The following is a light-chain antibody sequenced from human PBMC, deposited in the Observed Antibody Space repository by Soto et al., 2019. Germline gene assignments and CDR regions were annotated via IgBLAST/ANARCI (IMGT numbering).Light chain of an antibody. CDR1: QSVSNNY. CDR2: GAS. CDR3: QQYGSSGT. J-gene: IGKJ1*01. Sequence: EIVLTQSPGTLSLSPVERATLSCRASQSVSNNYLAWYQPKPGQAPRLLIYGASNRATGIPDRFSGSGSGTDFTLTISRLEPEDFAVYYCQQYGSSGTFGQGTKVDIK. V-gene: IGKV3-20*01.